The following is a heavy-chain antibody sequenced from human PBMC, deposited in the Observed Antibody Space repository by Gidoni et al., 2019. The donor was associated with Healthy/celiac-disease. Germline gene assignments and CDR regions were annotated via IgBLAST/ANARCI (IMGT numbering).Heavy chain of an antibody. V-gene: IGHV3-53*01. CDR1: GFTVSSNY. J-gene: IGHJ4*02. CDR2: IYSGGST. D-gene: IGHD3-3*01. Sequence: EVQLVESGGGLIQPGGSLRLSCAASGFTVSSNYSIIYSGGSTYYADSVKGRFTISRDNSKNTLYLQMNSLRAEDTAVYYCALSVAGLWSEADYWGQGTLVTVSS. CDR3: ALSVAGLWSEADY.